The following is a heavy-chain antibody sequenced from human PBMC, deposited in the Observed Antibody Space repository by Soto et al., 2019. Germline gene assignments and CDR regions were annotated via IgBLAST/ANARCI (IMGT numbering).Heavy chain of an antibody. J-gene: IGHJ4*02. CDR2: IHSSGST. CDR3: ARDALALFDS. Sequence: NPSETLSLTCTVSDGSVNSGNYYWTWIRQPPGKGLEWIGYIHSSGSTLYNPSLKSRVIISVDTSMNHFSLKLSSVTTADTAIYYCARDALALFDSWGQGTLVTVSS. D-gene: IGHD5-12*01. CDR1: DGSVNSGNYY. V-gene: IGHV4-61*03.